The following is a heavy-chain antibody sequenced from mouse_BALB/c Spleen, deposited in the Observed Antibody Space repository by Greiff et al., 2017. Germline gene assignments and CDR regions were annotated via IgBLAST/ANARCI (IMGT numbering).Heavy chain of an antibody. CDR2: IWGDGST. Sequence: VQRVESGPGLVAPSQSLSITCTVSGFSLTGYGVNWVRQPPGKGLEWLGMIWGDGSTDYNSALKSRLSISKDNSKSQVFLKMNSLQTDDTARYYCARVLDYGSSRGFAYWGQGTLVTVSA. CDR3: ARVLDYGSSRGFAY. J-gene: IGHJ3*01. D-gene: IGHD1-1*01. V-gene: IGHV2-6-7*01. CDR1: GFSLTGYG.